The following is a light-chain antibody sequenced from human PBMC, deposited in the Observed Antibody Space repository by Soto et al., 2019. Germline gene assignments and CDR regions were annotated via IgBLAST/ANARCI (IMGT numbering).Light chain of an antibody. CDR1: SSDVGSHNS. V-gene: IGLV2-23*02. CDR2: EVS. Sequence: LTQPASVSGSPGQSITISCTGTSSDVGSHNSVSWYQQHPGKAPKLMIYEVSKRPSGVSNRFSGSKSGNTASLTISGLQAEDEADYYCCSYAGSSTFEVFGTGTKVTVL. CDR3: CSYAGSSTFEV. J-gene: IGLJ1*01.